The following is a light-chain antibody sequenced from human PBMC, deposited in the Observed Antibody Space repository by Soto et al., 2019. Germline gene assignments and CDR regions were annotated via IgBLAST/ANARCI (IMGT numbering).Light chain of an antibody. CDR1: VSVSDSY. V-gene: IGKV3-20*01. CDR2: GAS. CDR3: QQYGSSPWT. Sequence: EIVLTQSPGTLSLSPGERATLSCRASVSVSDSYLAWYQQKPGQPPRLLIDGASSRATGIPDRFSGSGSGRDFTLTISRLEPEDIAVYWCQQYGSSPWTFGQGTKVEIK. J-gene: IGKJ1*01.